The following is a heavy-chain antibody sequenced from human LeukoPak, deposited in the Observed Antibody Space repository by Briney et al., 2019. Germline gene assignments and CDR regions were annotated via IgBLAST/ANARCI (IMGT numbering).Heavy chain of an antibody. CDR3: ARDWGSRDGYNDAFDI. D-gene: IGHD5-24*01. CDR1: GFTFSSYA. Sequence: GRSLRLSCAASGFTFSSYAMHWVRQAPGKGLEWVAVISYDGSNKYYADSVKGRFTISRDNSKNTLYLQMNSLRAEDTAVYYCARDWGSRDGYNDAFDIWGQGTMVTVSS. J-gene: IGHJ3*02. V-gene: IGHV3-30*04. CDR2: ISYDGSNK.